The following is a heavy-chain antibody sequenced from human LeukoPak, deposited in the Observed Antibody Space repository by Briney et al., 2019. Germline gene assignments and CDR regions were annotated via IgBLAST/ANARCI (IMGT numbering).Heavy chain of an antibody. J-gene: IGHJ5*02. CDR3: ARGKYDYVWGSYRQNWFDP. D-gene: IGHD3-16*02. CDR1: GYTFTSYG. V-gene: IGHV1-18*01. CDR2: ISAYNGNT. Sequence: ASVKVSCKASGYTFTSYGISWVRQAPGQGLEWMGWISAYNGNTNYAQKLQGRVTMTTDTSTSTAYMELRSLRSDDTAVYYCARGKYDYVWGSYRQNWFDPWGQGTLVTVSS.